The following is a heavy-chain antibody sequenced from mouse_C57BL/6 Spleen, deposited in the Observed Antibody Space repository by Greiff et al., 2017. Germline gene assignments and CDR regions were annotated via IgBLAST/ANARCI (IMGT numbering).Heavy chain of an antibody. CDR1: GFTFSSYA. Sequence: EVKLVESGEGLVKPGGSLKLSCAASGFTFSSYAMSWVRQTPEKRLEWVAYISSGGDYIYYADTVKGRFTISRDNARNTLYLQMSSLKSEDTAMYYCTRDGAGSYYFDYWGQGTTLTVYS. J-gene: IGHJ2*01. D-gene: IGHD2-3*01. CDR3: TRDGAGSYYFDY. CDR2: ISSGGDYI. V-gene: IGHV5-9-1*02.